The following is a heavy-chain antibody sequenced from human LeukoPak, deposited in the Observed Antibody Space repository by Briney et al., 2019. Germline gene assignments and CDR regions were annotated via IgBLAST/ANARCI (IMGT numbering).Heavy chain of an antibody. V-gene: IGHV4-34*01. D-gene: IGHD2-2*01. CDR2: INHSGNT. J-gene: IGHJ4*02. Sequence: SETLSLTCAVYSGSLSGFSWNWLRQPPGKGLEWIGEINHSGNTNYNPSLTSRLTISADTSKNQFSLKLSSVTAAYTAFYYCARVPGRPADVFDHWGQGTLVTVSS. CDR3: ARVPGRPADVFDH. CDR1: SGSLSGFS.